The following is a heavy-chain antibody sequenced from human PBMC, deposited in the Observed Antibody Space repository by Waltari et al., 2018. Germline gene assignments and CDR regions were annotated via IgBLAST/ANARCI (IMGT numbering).Heavy chain of an antibody. CDR3: ARKAVAGTEVDY. V-gene: IGHV4-39*07. D-gene: IGHD6-19*01. CDR1: GGSISSSSYY. CDR2: IYYSGST. J-gene: IGHJ4*02. Sequence: QLQLQESGPGLVKPSETLSLTCTVSGGSISSSSYYWGWIRQPPGKGLGWIGSIYYSGSTYYNPSLKSRVTISVDTSKNQFSLKLSSVTAADTAVYYCARKAVAGTEVDYWGQGTLVTVSS.